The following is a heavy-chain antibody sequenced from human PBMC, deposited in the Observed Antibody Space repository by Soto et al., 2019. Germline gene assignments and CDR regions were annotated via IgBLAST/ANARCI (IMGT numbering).Heavy chain of an antibody. D-gene: IGHD3-3*01. CDR2: ISDSGSRT. CDR1: GFXFXSXA. V-gene: IGHV3-23*01. CDR3: ARSRYNFWSGYPD. Sequence: EVQLLESGGGLAQPGGSLRLSCAXSGFXFXSXAMSXVRQAPGKGLEWVSGISDSGSRTYYADSVKGRFTISRDNSKNTLYLQMNSLRAEDTAVYYCARSRYNFWSGYPDWGQGTLVTVSS. J-gene: IGHJ4*02.